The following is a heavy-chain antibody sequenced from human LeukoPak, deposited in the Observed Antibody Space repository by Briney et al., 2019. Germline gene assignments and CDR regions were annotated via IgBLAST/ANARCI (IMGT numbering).Heavy chain of an antibody. J-gene: IGHJ4*02. Sequence: GGSLRLSRAASGFTFSSYGMHWVRQAPGKGLDWVGVIWFDGSNRYYADSAKGRFTISRDNSKNTLYLQVNSVRAEDTAVYYCARDTSGYYDYWGQGALVTVSS. D-gene: IGHD2-15*01. CDR1: GFTFSSYG. CDR2: IWFDGSNR. CDR3: ARDTSGYYDY. V-gene: IGHV3-33*01.